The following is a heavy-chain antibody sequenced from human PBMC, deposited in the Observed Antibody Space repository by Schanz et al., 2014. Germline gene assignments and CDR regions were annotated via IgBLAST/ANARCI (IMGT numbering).Heavy chain of an antibody. J-gene: IGHJ6*02. CDR3: TASWWVEGAPSATLYGMDV. CDR2: ISSGGGST. Sequence: EVHLVESGGGLVQPGRSLRLSCAASGFTFSTHAMHWVRQAPGKGLEWVSSISSGGGSTYYADSVKVRFTMSRDNAKNSVFLQMNSLRAEDTAVYHCTASWWVEGAPSATLYGMDVWGQGTTVTVSS. D-gene: IGHD2-8*02. V-gene: IGHV3-23*04. CDR1: GFTFSTHA.